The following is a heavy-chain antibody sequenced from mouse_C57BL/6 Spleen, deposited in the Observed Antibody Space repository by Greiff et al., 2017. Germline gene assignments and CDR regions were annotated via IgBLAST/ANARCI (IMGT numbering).Heavy chain of an antibody. J-gene: IGHJ3*01. CDR3: ARYPTTGAWFAY. CDR2: ISPGDGDT. Sequence: QVQLQQSGPELVKPGASVKISCKASGYAFSSSWMNWVKQRPGKGLEWIGRISPGDGDTNYNGKFKGKATLTADKSSSTAYMQLSSLTSEDSAVYFCARYPTTGAWFAYWGQGTLVTVSA. D-gene: IGHD1-1*01. V-gene: IGHV1-82*01. CDR1: GYAFSSSW.